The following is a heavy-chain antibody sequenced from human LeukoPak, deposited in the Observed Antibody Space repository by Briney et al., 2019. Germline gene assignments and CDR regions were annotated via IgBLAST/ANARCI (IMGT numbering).Heavy chain of an antibody. Sequence: GGSLRLSCAASGFTFSSYAMHWVRQAPGKGLEWGSVISCDGSNKYYTDSVKGRFTISRDNSTNTLYLQMNSLRAEDTAVYYCARGAPVVAATLLYYYYYGMDVWGQGTTVTVSS. CDR2: ISCDGSNK. V-gene: IGHV3-30-3*01. CDR3: ARGAPVVAATLLYYYYYGMDV. CDR1: GFTFSSYA. D-gene: IGHD2-15*01. J-gene: IGHJ6*02.